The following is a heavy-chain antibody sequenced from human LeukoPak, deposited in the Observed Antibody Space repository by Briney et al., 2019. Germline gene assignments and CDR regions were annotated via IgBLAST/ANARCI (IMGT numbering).Heavy chain of an antibody. J-gene: IGHJ4*02. CDR3: AKDRYCSGGSCRFDY. Sequence: PGGSLRLSCAASGFTFSSYAMSWVRQAPGKGLEWVSAISGSGGSTYYADSVKGRFAISRDNSKNTLYLQMNSLRAEDTAVYYCAKDRYCSGGSCRFDYWGQGTLVTVSS. CDR2: ISGSGGST. D-gene: IGHD2-15*01. V-gene: IGHV3-23*01. CDR1: GFTFSSYA.